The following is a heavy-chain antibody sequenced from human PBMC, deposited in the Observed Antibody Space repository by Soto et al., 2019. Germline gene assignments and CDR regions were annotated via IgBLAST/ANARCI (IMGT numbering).Heavy chain of an antibody. Sequence: QLQLPESGPGLVKPSETLSLTCTVSGGSISSSSYYWGWIRQPPGKGLEWIGSIYYSGSTYYNPSLKSRVTISVDTSKNQFSLKLSSVTAADTAVYYCARQCAFGRNCSSTSVYSLSHYYYYYMDVWGKGTTVTVSS. CDR1: GGSISSSSYY. CDR2: IYYSGST. V-gene: IGHV4-39*01. J-gene: IGHJ6*03. CDR3: ARQCAFGRNCSSTSVYSLSHYYYYYMDV. D-gene: IGHD2-2*01.